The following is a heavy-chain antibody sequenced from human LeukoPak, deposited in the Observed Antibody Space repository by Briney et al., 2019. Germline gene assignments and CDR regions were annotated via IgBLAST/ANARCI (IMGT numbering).Heavy chain of an antibody. CDR3: ARGGYSSGNDY. CDR1: GGSISSGSYY. Sequence: PSETLSLTCTVSGGSISSGSYYWNWIRQPAGKGLEWIGRIHTSGSTNYNPSLKSRVTISVDTSKNQFSLKLSSVTAADTAVYYCARGGYSSGNDYWGQGTLVTVSS. CDR2: IHTSGST. V-gene: IGHV4-61*02. D-gene: IGHD6-19*01. J-gene: IGHJ4*02.